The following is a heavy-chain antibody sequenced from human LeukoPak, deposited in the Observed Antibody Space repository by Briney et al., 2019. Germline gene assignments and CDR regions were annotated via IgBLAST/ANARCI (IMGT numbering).Heavy chain of an antibody. CDR2: INPSGGST. J-gene: IGHJ6*03. CDR3: ARADGSGSPPYYYYMDV. CDR1: GYTFTSYY. V-gene: IGHV1-46*01. D-gene: IGHD3-10*01. Sequence: ASVKVSCKASGYTFTSYYMHWVRQAPGQGLEWMGIINPSGGSTSYEQKFQGRVTMTRDTSTSTVYMELSSLRSEDTAVYYCARADGSGSPPYYYYMDVWGKGTTVTVSS.